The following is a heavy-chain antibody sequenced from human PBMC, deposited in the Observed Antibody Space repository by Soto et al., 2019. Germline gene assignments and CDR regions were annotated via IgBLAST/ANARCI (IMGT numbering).Heavy chain of an antibody. CDR2: INPNSGGT. J-gene: IGHJ4*02. CDR3: ASLKSTATGPFDY. CDR1: GYTFTGYY. Sequence: GASVKVSCKASGYTFTGYYMHWVRQAPGQGLEWMGWINPNSGGTNYAQKFQGRVTMTRDTPISTAYMELSRLRSDDTAVYYCASLKSTATGPFDYWGQGTLVTVSS. V-gene: IGHV1-2*02. D-gene: IGHD5-18*01.